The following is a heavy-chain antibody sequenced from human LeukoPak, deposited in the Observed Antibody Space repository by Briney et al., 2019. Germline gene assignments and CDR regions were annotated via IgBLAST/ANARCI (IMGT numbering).Heavy chain of an antibody. J-gene: IGHJ4*02. Sequence: AGGSLRLSCAASGFTFSSYAMSWVRHAPGKGLEWVSAISGSGGSTYYADSVKGRFTISRDNSKNTLYLQMNSLRAEDTAVYYCSKHRQWLVLGSIDYWGQGTLVTVSS. CDR3: SKHRQWLVLGSIDY. CDR1: GFTFSSYA. V-gene: IGHV3-23*01. D-gene: IGHD6-19*01. CDR2: ISGSGGST.